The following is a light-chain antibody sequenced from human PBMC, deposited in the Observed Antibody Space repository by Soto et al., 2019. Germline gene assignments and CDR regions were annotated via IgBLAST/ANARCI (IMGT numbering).Light chain of an antibody. CDR1: QSVSNNY. Sequence: EIVLTQSPGTLSLSPGERATLSCRASQSVSNNYLAWYQQKPGQAPSLLIHGASSRANGVPDRFSGSGSGTDFTLTVNRLEPEDFAVYYCQQYGSPPSTFGQGTKVDSK. CDR3: QQYGSPPST. J-gene: IGKJ1*01. CDR2: GAS. V-gene: IGKV3-20*01.